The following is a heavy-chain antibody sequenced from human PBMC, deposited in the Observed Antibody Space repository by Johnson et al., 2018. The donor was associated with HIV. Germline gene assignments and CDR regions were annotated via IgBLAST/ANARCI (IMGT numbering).Heavy chain of an antibody. D-gene: IGHD3-10*01. V-gene: IGHV3-74*01. CDR2: INSDGSST. Sequence: VQLVESGGGLVQPGGSLRLSCAASGFTFSSYWMHWVRQAPGKGLVWVSRINSDGSSTSYADSVKGRFTISRDNAKNTLYLQMNSLRAEDTAVYYCAGGGKSYYGAFDIWGQGTMVTVSS. CDR1: GFTFSSYW. CDR3: AGGGKSYYGAFDI. J-gene: IGHJ3*02.